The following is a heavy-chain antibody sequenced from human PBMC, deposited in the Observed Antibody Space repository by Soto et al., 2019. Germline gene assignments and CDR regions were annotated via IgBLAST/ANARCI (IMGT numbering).Heavy chain of an antibody. Sequence: SETLSLTCTVSGGSISRYYWSWIRQPPGKGLEWIGYMYNTGSTVYNPSFKSRVTISVDTSKNQFSLKLNSVTAADTAVYYCARDLWGYCGTDCYPLDVWGQGTTVTSP. CDR2: MYNTGST. CDR1: GGSISRYY. CDR3: ARDLWGYCGTDCYPLDV. D-gene: IGHD2-21*02. J-gene: IGHJ6*02. V-gene: IGHV4-59*01.